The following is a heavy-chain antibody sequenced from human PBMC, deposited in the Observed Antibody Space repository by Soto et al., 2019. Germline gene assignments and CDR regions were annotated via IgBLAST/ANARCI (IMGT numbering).Heavy chain of an antibody. CDR2: ISSSGSTI. Sequence: GGSLRLSCAASGFTFSYYYMSWIRQAPGKGLEWVSYISSSGSTIYYADSVEGRFTISRDNAKNSLYLQMNSLRAEDTAVYYCARDQVAVAGDAFDIWGQGTMVTVSS. D-gene: IGHD6-19*01. V-gene: IGHV3-11*01. CDR1: GFTFSYYY. J-gene: IGHJ3*02. CDR3: ARDQVAVAGDAFDI.